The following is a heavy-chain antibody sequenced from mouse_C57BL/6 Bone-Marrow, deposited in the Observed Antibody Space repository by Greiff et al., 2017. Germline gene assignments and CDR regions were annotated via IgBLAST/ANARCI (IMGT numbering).Heavy chain of an antibody. Sequence: QVQLQQPGAELVKPGASVKLSCKASGYTFTSYWMHWVKQRPGQGLEWIGMIHPNSGSTNYNEKFKSKATLTVDKSASTAYMQLSSLTSEDSAVYYCARSFMTTEGYWGQGTTLTVSS. CDR2: IHPNSGST. D-gene: IGHD1-1*01. J-gene: IGHJ2*01. CDR1: GYTFTSYW. CDR3: ARSFMTTEGY. V-gene: IGHV1-64*01.